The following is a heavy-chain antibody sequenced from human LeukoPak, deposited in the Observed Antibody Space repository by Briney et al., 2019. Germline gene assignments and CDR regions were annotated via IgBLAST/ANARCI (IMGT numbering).Heavy chain of an antibody. CDR2: INPRGST. CDR3: ARKRLGYYFDY. V-gene: IGHV4-34*01. Sequence: SETLSLTCGVYGGSFSGYYWSWIRQPPGKGLEWIGEINPRGSTNYNPSLKSRVTLSADTSKNQFSLTLNSVTAADTAVYYCARKRLGYYFDYWGQGTLVTVSS. D-gene: IGHD6-13*01. J-gene: IGHJ4*02. CDR1: GGSFSGYY.